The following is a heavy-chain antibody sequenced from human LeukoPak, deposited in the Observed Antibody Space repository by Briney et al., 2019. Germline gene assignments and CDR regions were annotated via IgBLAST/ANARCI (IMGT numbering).Heavy chain of an antibody. D-gene: IGHD3-3*01. CDR2: IKQDGSEK. V-gene: IGHV3-7*01. CDR3: ARDMQRITIFGVVTTGGAFDI. CDR1: GFIFSSYW. J-gene: IGHJ3*02. Sequence: GGSLRLSCAASGFIFSSYWMSWVRQVPGKGLEWVANIKQDGSEKYYVDSVKGRFTISRDNAKNSLYLQMNSLRAEDTAVYYCARDMQRITIFGVVTTGGAFDIWGQGTMVTVSS.